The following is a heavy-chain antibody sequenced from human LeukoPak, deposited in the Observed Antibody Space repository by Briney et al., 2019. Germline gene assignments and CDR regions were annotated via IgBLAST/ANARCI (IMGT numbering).Heavy chain of an antibody. CDR2: IYYSGST. CDR3: ARGHFGMAATKHDAFDI. V-gene: IGHV4-59*01. CDR1: GGSFSGYY. Sequence: SETLSLTCAVYGGSFSGYYWSWIRQPPGKGLEWIGYIYYSGSTNYNPSLKSRVTISVDTSKNQFSLKLSSVTAADTAVYYCARGHFGMAATKHDAFDIWGQGTMVTVSS. J-gene: IGHJ3*02. D-gene: IGHD5-24*01.